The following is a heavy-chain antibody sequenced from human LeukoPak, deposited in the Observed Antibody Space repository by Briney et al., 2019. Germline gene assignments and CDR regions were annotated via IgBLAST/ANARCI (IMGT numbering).Heavy chain of an antibody. V-gene: IGHV3-30*04. CDR3: ARSPRYFDWFFDY. CDR1: GFTFSSYA. Sequence: GGSLRLSCAASGFTFSSYAMHWVRQAPGKGLEWVAVMSYDGSNKYYADSVKGRFTISRDNSKNTLYLQMNSLRAEDTAVYYCARSPRYFDWFFDYWGQGTLVTVSS. J-gene: IGHJ4*02. CDR2: MSYDGSNK. D-gene: IGHD3-9*01.